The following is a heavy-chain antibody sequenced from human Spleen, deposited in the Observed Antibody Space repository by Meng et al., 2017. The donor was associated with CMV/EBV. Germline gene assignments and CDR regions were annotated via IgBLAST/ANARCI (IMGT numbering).Heavy chain of an antibody. CDR2: IYPGDSDS. CDR3: ATTFSKDYYYAMDV. CDR1: EYSFSNYW. J-gene: IGHJ6*02. D-gene: IGHD3-3*02. Sequence: GESLKISCKASEYSFSNYWIGWVRQMPGKGLEWMGIIYPGDSDSSYSPSFQGQVTISADKSISTAYLQWSSLKASDTAIYYCATTFSKDYYYAMDVWGQGTMVTVSS. V-gene: IGHV5-51*01.